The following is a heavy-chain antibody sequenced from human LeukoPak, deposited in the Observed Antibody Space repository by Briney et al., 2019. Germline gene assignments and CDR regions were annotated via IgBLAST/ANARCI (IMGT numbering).Heavy chain of an antibody. CDR3: AKALSYGSGSYYMLTSDY. J-gene: IGHJ4*02. CDR1: GFTFSSYA. CDR2: ISGSGGST. V-gene: IGHV3-23*01. Sequence: GRSLRLSCAASGFTFSSYAMSWVRQAPGKGLEWVSAISGSGGSTYYADSVKGRFTISRDNSKNTLYLQMNSLRAEDTAVYYCAKALSYGSGSYYMLTSDYWGQGTLVTVSS. D-gene: IGHD3-10*01.